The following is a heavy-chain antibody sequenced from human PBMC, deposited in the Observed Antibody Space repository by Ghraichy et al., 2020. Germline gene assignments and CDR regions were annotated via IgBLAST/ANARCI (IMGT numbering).Heavy chain of an antibody. CDR1: GFTFTNYE. CDR2: ISGGGSTM. J-gene: IGHJ4*02. V-gene: IGHV3-48*03. Sequence: GGSLRLSCAASGFTFTNYEMNWVRQAPGKGLEWVAYISGGGSTMYYADSVKGRFTISRDNAKNSLYLQVNSLRAEDTAVYYCARDSSTVTTVGDFDYWGQGTLITVSS. D-gene: IGHD4-17*01. CDR3: ARDSSTVTTVGDFDY.